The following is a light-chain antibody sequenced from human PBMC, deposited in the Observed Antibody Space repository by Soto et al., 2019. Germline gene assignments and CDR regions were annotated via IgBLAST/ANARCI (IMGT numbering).Light chain of an antibody. CDR1: SSDVGGYNY. Sequence: QSALTQPASVSGSPGQSITISCTGTSSDVGGYNYVSWFQQHPGKAPKLIIYDFSNRPSGVSNRFSGSKSGNTASLTISGLQTEDEADYYCTSYTSSSTLSVFGTGTKVTVL. CDR3: TSYTSSSTLSV. CDR2: DFS. V-gene: IGLV2-14*01. J-gene: IGLJ1*01.